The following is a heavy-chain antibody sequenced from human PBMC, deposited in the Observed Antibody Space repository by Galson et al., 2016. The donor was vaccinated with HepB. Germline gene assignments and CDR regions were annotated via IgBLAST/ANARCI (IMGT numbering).Heavy chain of an antibody. J-gene: IGHJ4*02. CDR1: GFTFSSYG. V-gene: IGHV3-33*01. CDR3: ARESSYGDYVLVY. CDR2: IWYDGSNT. Sequence: SLRLSCAASGFTFSSYGRRRVRQAAGKGLEWVAVIWYDGSNTYYADSVKGRFTISRDNSKNTLYLQMNSLRAEDTAVYYCARESSYGDYVLVYWGQGTLVTVSS. D-gene: IGHD4-17*01.